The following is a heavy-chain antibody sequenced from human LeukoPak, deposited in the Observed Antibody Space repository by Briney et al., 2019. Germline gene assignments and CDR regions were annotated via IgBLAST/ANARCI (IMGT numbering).Heavy chain of an antibody. J-gene: IGHJ4*02. CDR3: AREGRDSSSCFDY. V-gene: IGHV3-21*01. D-gene: IGHD6-13*01. CDR2: ISSSSSYI. CDR1: GFTFSSYS. Sequence: GGSLRLSCAASGFTFSSYSMNWVRQAPGKGLEWVSSISSSSSYIYYADSVKGRFTISRDNAKNSLYLQMNSLRAEDTAVYYCAREGRDSSSCFDYWGQGALVTVSS.